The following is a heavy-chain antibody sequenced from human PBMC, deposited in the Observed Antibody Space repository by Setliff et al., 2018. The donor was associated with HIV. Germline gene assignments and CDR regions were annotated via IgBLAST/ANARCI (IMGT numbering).Heavy chain of an antibody. CDR1: GGSISSYY. V-gene: IGHV4-4*09. Sequence: SETLSLTCTVSGGSISSYYWSWIRQPPGKGLAWIGYIYSTGSTKYNPSLKSPSFRGHVSISADSSISTAYLQWSSLKASDTAMYYCARITSPYNNTWFPALFWGQGTLVTVSS. CDR3: ARITSPYNNTWFPALF. CDR2: IYSTGST. J-gene: IGHJ4*02. D-gene: IGHD3-16*01.